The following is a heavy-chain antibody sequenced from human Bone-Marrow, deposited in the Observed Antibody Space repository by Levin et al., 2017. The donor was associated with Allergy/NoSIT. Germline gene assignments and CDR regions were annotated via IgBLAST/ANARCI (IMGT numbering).Heavy chain of an antibody. J-gene: IGHJ4*02. CDR3: AREQEVATGLDY. CDR2: ISSSSSYI. D-gene: IGHD5-12*01. CDR1: GFTFSSYS. Sequence: GGSLRLSCAASGFTFSSYSMNWVRQAPGKGLEWVSSISSSSSYIYYADSVKGRFTISRDNAKNSLYLQMNSLRAEDTAVYYCAREQEVATGLDYWGQGTLVTVSS. V-gene: IGHV3-21*01.